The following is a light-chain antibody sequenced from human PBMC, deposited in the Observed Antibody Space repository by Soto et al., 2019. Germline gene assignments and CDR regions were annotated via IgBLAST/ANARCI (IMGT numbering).Light chain of an antibody. J-gene: IGKJ2*01. V-gene: IGKV3-20*01. CDR1: QSVSSNY. Sequence: ESVLTQSPGTLSLSPGERATLSCRASQSVSSNYLVWYQQKPGQAPRLLIYGASSRATGIPDRFSGSGSGTDFTLTISRREPEDFAVYYCQQYGSSGYTFGQGTKLEIK. CDR3: QQYGSSGYT. CDR2: GAS.